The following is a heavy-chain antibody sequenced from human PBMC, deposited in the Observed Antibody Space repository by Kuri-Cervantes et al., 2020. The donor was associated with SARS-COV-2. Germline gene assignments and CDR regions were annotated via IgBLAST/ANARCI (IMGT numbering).Heavy chain of an antibody. CDR2: IXXGDSDT. D-gene: IGHD2-2*01. V-gene: IGHV5-51*01. J-gene: IGHJ4*02. CDR1: GXIFTSXW. Sequence: GGSLRXSXKXXGXIFTSXWIGWVRQXPGKXLEWXGIIXXGDSDTRYSPSXQGQVTXSADKSXXTAYLQWXSLKAPDTAXXNCARPSDYCGSTSCLDYWGQGTLVTVSS. CDR3: ARPSDYCGSTSCLDY.